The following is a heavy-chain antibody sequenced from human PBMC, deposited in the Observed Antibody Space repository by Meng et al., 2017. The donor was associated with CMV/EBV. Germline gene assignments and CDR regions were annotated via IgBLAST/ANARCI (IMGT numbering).Heavy chain of an antibody. V-gene: IGHV3-48*03. D-gene: IGHD3-3*01. CDR1: GFTFSSYE. Sequence: GGSLRLSCAASGFTFSSYEMNWVRQAPGKGLEWVSYISSSGSTIYCADSVKGRFTISRDNAKNSLYLQMNSLRAEDTAVYYCARGQAPDFNYDFWRGAFDIWGQGTMVTVSS. J-gene: IGHJ3*02. CDR2: ISSSGSTI. CDR3: ARGQAPDFNYDFWRGAFDI.